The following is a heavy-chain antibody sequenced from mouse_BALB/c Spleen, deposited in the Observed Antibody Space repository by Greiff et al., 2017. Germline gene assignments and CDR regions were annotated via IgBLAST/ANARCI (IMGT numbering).Heavy chain of an antibody. D-gene: IGHD4-1*01. Sequence: DVQLVESGGGLVQPGGSMKLSCVASGFTFSNYWMNWVRQPPEKGLEWVAEIRLKSNNYASHYAESVKGRFTISRDDSKSSVYLQMNNLGAEDTGIYYCTGLGYYYGRGYWGQGTSVTVSS. V-gene: IGHV6-6*02. CDR3: TGLGYYYGRGY. CDR2: IRLKSNNYAS. J-gene: IGHJ4*01. CDR1: GFTFSNYW.